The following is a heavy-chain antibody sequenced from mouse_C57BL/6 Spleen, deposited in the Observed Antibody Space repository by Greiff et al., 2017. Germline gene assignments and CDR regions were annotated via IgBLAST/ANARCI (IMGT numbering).Heavy chain of an antibody. Sequence: LEESGAELVKPGASVKISCKASGYAFSSYWMNWVKQRPGKGLEWIGQIYPGDGDTNYNGKFKGKATLTADKSSSTAYMQLSSLTSEDSAVYFCARPSEGYFDYWGQGTTLTVSS. J-gene: IGHJ2*01. CDR2: IYPGDGDT. CDR1: GYAFSSYW. V-gene: IGHV1-80*01. CDR3: ARPSEGYFDY.